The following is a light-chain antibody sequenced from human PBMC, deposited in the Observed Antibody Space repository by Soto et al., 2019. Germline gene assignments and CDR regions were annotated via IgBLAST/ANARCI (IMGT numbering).Light chain of an antibody. CDR3: QQYNSYVLT. Sequence: DIPMTQSPSTLSASVGDRVTIACRASQSINNWLAWYQQKPGKAPKLLIYDTSTLESGVPSRFSGSGSGTEFTLTISSLQPDDFATYYCQQYNSYVLTFGQGTKVEI. J-gene: IGKJ1*01. CDR1: QSINNW. V-gene: IGKV1-5*01. CDR2: DTS.